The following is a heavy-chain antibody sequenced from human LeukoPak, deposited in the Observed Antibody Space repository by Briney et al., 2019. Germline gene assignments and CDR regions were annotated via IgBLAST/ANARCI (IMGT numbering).Heavy chain of an antibody. Sequence: PSETLSLTCTVSGGSISNYYWNWIRQPAGKGLEWIGRIYTSGSTNYNPSLKSRITLSVDTSKNQFSLKVSSVTAADTAVYYCARGGGRGGGGRGAFDSWGQGTMVTVSS. CDR3: ARGGGRGGGGRGAFDS. CDR1: GGSISNYY. J-gene: IGHJ3*02. D-gene: IGHD1-26*01. CDR2: IYTSGST. V-gene: IGHV4-4*07.